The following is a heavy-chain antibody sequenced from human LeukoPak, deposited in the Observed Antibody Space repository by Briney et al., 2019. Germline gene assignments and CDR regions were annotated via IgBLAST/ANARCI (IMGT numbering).Heavy chain of an antibody. CDR1: GGSFSGYY. CDR2: INHGGST. V-gene: IGHV4-34*01. J-gene: IGHJ4*02. D-gene: IGHD2-15*01. CDR3: ARGLTWYCSGGSCYGGHFDY. Sequence: SETLSLTCAVYGGSFSGYYWSWIRQPPGKGLEWIGEINHGGSTNYNPSLKSRVTISVDTSKNQFSLKLSSVTAADTAVYYCARGLTWYCSGGSCYGGHFDYWGQGTLVTVSS.